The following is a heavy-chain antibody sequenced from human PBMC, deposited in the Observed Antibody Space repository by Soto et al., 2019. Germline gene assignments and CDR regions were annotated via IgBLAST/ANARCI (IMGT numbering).Heavy chain of an antibody. CDR1: GYTFTSYY. CDR3: ARDGERDSGYTYMDV. J-gene: IGHJ6*03. V-gene: IGHV1-46*03. CDR2: INPSGGST. Sequence: ASVKVSCKASGYTFTSYYMHWVRQAPGQGLEWMGIINPSGGSTSYAQKFQGRVTMTRDTSTSTVYMELSSLRSEDTAVYYCARDGERDSGYTYMDVWGKGTTVTVSS. D-gene: IGHD5-12*01.